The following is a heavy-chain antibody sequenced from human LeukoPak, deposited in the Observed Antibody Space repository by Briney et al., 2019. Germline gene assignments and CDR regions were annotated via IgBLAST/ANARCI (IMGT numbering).Heavy chain of an antibody. J-gene: IGHJ6*03. CDR2: INPDGDVS. Sequence: ASVKVSCKASGYSFTGYYINWVRQAPGQGLEWMGWINPDGDVSKSAQKFQGRVTMTSDKSINTVYMELSGRTSDDTAIYYCARGPNHYYYMDFWGKGTTVSVSS. CDR1: GYSFTGYY. D-gene: IGHD2-8*01. V-gene: IGHV1-2*02. CDR3: ARGPNHYYYMDF.